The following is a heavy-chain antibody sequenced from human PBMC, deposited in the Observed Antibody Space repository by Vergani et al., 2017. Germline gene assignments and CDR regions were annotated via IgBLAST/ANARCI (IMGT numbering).Heavy chain of an antibody. V-gene: IGHV1-69*18. Sequence: QVQLVQSGAEVKKPGSSVKVSCKASGGTFSSYAISWVRQAPGQGLEWMGRIIPIFGTANYAQKFQGRVTITADESTSTAYMELSSLRSEDTAVYYCAICVVPAAILDYYYGMDVWGQGTTVTVSS. CDR1: GGTFSSYA. D-gene: IGHD2-2*02. J-gene: IGHJ6*02. CDR3: AICVVPAAILDYYYGMDV. CDR2: IIPIFGTA.